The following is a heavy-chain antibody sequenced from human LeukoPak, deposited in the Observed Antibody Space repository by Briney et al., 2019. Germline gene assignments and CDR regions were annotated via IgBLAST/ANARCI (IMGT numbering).Heavy chain of an antibody. J-gene: IGHJ4*01. Sequence: GGSLKLSCAASGFTVSSNYMSWVRQAPGKGLEWVSVIYSGGTTYYADSVKGRFTISRDNSKNTLYLQMNSLRAEDTAVYYCARFIGSSGYYDYWGHGTLVTVPS. CDR2: IYSGGTT. CDR1: GFTVSSNY. V-gene: IGHV3-66*01. CDR3: ARFIGSSGYYDY. D-gene: IGHD3-22*01.